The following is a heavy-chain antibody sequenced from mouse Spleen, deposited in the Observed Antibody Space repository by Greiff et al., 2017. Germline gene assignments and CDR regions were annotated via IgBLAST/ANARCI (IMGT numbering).Heavy chain of an antibody. J-gene: IGHJ2*01. Sequence: QVQLQQSGTELVKPGASVKLSCKASGYTFTSYWMHWVKQRPGQGLEWIGNINPSNGGTNYNEKFKSKATLTVDKSSSTAYMQLSSLTSEDSAVYYCAREEGFTTVVDFDYWGQGTTLTVSS. CDR1: GYTFTSYW. CDR2: INPSNGGT. V-gene: IGHV1-53*01. CDR3: AREEGFTTVVDFDY. D-gene: IGHD1-1*01.